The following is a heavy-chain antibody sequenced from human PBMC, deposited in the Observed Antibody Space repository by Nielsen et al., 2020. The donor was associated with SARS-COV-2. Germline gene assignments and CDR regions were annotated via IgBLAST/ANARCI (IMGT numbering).Heavy chain of an antibody. CDR3: ATSCGGDCLGAFDI. J-gene: IGHJ3*02. D-gene: IGHD2-21*02. CDR2: ISWNNGSI. Sequence: GGSLRLSCAASGFTFDDYAMHWVRQAPGKGLEWVSGISWNNGSIGYADSVKGRFTISRDNAKNSLYLQMNSLRAEDTALYYCATSCGGDCLGAFDIWGQGTMVTVSS. CDR1: GFTFDDYA. V-gene: IGHV3-9*01.